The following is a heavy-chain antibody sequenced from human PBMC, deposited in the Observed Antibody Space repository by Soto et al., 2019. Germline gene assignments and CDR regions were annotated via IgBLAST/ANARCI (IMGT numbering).Heavy chain of an antibody. Sequence: QVQLQESGPGLVKPSQTLSLTCAVSHGTMTSGGYYWRWIRQLPAKGLEWIGQIFHTGNTYYNPSIKSRVSMSVDTATTKFSVMLSWVTAADTAVYFCARARYKYCGHVDNEGQGIQVTGSS. CDR3: ARARYKYCGHVDN. CDR2: IFHTGNT. J-gene: IGHJ4*02. V-gene: IGHV4-31*11. CDR1: HGTMTSGGYY. D-gene: IGHD2-21*01.